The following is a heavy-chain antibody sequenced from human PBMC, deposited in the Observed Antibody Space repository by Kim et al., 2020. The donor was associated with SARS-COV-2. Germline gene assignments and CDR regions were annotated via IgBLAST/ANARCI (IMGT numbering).Heavy chain of an antibody. D-gene: IGHD5-12*01. V-gene: IGHV6-1*01. Sequence: VSVKSRITINPDTSKNQFSLQLNSVTPEDTAVYYCARSTHYSGYDISLDYWGQGTLVTVSS. J-gene: IGHJ4*02. CDR3: ARSTHYSGYDISLDY.